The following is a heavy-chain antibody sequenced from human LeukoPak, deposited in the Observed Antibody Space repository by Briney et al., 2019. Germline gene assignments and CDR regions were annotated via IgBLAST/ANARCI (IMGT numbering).Heavy chain of an antibody. CDR1: GYRFSIYW. V-gene: IGHV5-51*01. Sequence: GESLKISCNGSGYRFSIYWIAWVRQMPGRGLEWLGIIYPGDSDTRYSPSFQGQVTVSVDNSINTAYLQWSSLKASDTAIYYCARRVGANDAFDFWGQGTMVNVFS. CDR3: ARRVGANDAFDF. D-gene: IGHD1-26*01. CDR2: IYPGDSDT. J-gene: IGHJ3*01.